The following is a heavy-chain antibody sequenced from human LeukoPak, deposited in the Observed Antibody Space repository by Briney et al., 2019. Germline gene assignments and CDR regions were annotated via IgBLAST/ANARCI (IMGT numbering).Heavy chain of an antibody. CDR1: GGSFSGYY. CDR3: ARGPNSSGWYVNY. V-gene: IGHV4-34*01. Sequence: SETLSLTCAVYGGSFSGYYWSWIRQPPGKGLEWIGEINHSGSTNYNPSLKSRATISVDTSKNQFSLKLSSVTAVDTAVYYCARGPNSSGWYVNYWGQGTLVTVSS. J-gene: IGHJ4*02. D-gene: IGHD6-19*01. CDR2: INHSGST.